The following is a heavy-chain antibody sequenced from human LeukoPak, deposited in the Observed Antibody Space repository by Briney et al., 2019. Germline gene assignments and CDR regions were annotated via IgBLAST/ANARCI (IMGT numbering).Heavy chain of an antibody. Sequence: PGGSLRLSCAASGFTFSSYEMNWVRQAPGKGLEWVSYISSSGSTIYYADSVKGRFTTSRDNAKNSLYLQMNSLRAEDTAVYYCAREDIVVVPAAPDYWGQGTLVTVSS. D-gene: IGHD2-2*01. CDR3: AREDIVVVPAAPDY. V-gene: IGHV3-48*03. J-gene: IGHJ4*02. CDR1: GFTFSSYE. CDR2: ISSSGSTI.